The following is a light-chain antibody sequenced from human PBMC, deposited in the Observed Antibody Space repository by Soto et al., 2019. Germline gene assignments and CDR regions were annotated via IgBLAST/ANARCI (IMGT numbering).Light chain of an antibody. CDR3: QQYDKSPPWT. CDR1: QSISRY. J-gene: IGKJ1*01. CDR2: GAS. Sequence: EMMLTQSPGTLSLSPGERTTLSCRASQSISRYLAWYQQKPGQGPRLLIYGASSRATGTPDRFSGSGSGTDFTLTINRLEPEDFATYYCQQYDKSPPWTFGQGTKVDIK. V-gene: IGKV3-20*01.